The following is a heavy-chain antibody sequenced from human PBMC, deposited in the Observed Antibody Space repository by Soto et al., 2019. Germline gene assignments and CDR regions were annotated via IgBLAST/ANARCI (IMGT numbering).Heavy chain of an antibody. CDR3: ARGIRSGYSFP. J-gene: IGHJ5*02. V-gene: IGHV4-59*01. CDR1: GGSISSYY. Sequence: QVQLQESGPGLVKPSETLSLTCTVSGGSISSYYWSWIRQPPGKGLEWIGYIYYSGSTNYNPSLTSXXTXSXXTSKNQFSLKLSSVTAADTAVYYCARGIRSGYSFPWGQGTLVTVSS. D-gene: IGHD5-18*01. CDR2: IYYSGST.